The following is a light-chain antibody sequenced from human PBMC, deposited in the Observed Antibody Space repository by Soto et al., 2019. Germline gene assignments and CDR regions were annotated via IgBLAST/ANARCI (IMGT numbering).Light chain of an antibody. Sequence: EIVLTQSPGTLSLSAGERATLSCRASQTISSNYLAWYQQKPGQAPRLLIFGASYRATGIPDRFSGSGSGTDFTLIISRLEPEDFAVYYCQQYRSSPPEFTFGPGTKVDIK. CDR2: GAS. J-gene: IGKJ3*01. CDR1: QTISSNY. CDR3: QQYRSSPPEFT. V-gene: IGKV3-20*01.